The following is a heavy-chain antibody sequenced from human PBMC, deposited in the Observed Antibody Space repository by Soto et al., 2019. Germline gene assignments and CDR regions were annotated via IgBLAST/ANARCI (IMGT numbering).Heavy chain of an antibody. D-gene: IGHD2-21*01. V-gene: IGHV3-66*01. CDR3: ARECGGDCSNAFDL. J-gene: IGHJ3*01. CDR1: GFTVSSNY. CDR2: LYSGAGT. Sequence: VQLVESGGGLVQPGGSLRLSCAASGFTVSSNYMNWVRQAPGKGLEWLSVLYSGAGTYYADSVKDSFTISRDNSKNTLYLQLNSLRAEDTAIYYCARECGGDCSNAFDLWGQGTMVTVSP.